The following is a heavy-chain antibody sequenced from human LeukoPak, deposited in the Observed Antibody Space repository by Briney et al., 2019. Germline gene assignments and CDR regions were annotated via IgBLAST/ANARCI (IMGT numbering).Heavy chain of an antibody. D-gene: IGHD6-25*01. CDR2: ISGSGGST. CDR3: VKATWDSSDWILDY. V-gene: IGHV3-23*01. J-gene: IGHJ4*02. CDR1: EFTFSNYA. Sequence: PGGSLRLSCVASEFTFSNYAMSWVRQAPGKGLEWVSPISGSGGSTYYADSVKGRFTVSRDNSKNTLYLQMRRLRAEDTAAYYCVKATWDSSDWILDYWGQGVLVTVSS.